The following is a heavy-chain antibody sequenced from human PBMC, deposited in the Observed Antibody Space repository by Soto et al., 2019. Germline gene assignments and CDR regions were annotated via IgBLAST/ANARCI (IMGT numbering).Heavy chain of an antibody. D-gene: IGHD5-12*01. CDR2: IYPGDSDA. Sequence: GESLKISCKGSGYSFTTYWLAWVRQMPGKGLEYMGIIYPGDSDARYSPSFQGQVSISADKSISTAYLQWTSLKASDTAISYCARSRVSTPRLEDPFDVWGQGTMVTVSS. CDR1: GYSFTTYW. V-gene: IGHV5-51*01. J-gene: IGHJ3*01. CDR3: ARSRVSTPRLEDPFDV.